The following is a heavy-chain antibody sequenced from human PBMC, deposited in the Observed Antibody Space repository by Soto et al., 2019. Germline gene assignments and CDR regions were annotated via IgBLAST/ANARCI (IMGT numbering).Heavy chain of an antibody. Sequence: QVQLQESGPGLVKPSETLSLTCTVSGGSISSNYWSWIRQPPGKGLEWIGYIYYSGSTNYNPSLKSRVTRSVDTSKNQFSLKLSSVTAADTAVYYCARASTVVTHSGSYNWFDPWGQGTLVTVSS. J-gene: IGHJ5*02. D-gene: IGHD2-21*02. CDR1: GGSISSNY. V-gene: IGHV4-59*01. CDR2: IYYSGST. CDR3: ARASTVVTHSGSYNWFDP.